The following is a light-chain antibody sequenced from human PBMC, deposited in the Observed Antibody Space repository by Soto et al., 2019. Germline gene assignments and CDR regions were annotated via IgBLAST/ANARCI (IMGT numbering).Light chain of an antibody. J-gene: IGKJ1*01. CDR2: DVS. CDR3: QQYGSSGT. CDR1: QSVSDN. V-gene: IGKV3-20*01. Sequence: ETVVTQSPDTLSLSPGERATLSCRASQSVSDNLAWYQQRPGQAPRLLIYDVSNRATGIPDRFSGSGSGTDFTLTISRLEPEDFAVYYCQQYGSSGTFGQGTKVDIK.